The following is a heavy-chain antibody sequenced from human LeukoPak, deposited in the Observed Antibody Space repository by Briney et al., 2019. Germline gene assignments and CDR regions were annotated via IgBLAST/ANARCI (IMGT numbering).Heavy chain of an antibody. V-gene: IGHV4-4*02. CDR2: IFYSGSI. J-gene: IGHJ4*02. CDR1: NGSISTYNW. CDR3: AKTHSHFPPYFDY. D-gene: IGHD4-11*01. Sequence: SGTLSLTCTVSNGSISTYNWWSWVRQPPGKGLEWIGEIFYSGSINYNPSLKSRVTLSLDKSKNQFSLQLSSVTAADTAMYYCAKTHSHFPPYFDYWGQGTLVIVSS.